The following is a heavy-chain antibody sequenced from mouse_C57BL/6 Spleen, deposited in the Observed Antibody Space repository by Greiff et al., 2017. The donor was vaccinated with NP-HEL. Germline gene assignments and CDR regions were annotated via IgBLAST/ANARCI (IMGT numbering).Heavy chain of an antibody. CDR1: GYSITSGYY. CDR3: AREGDYGSSYDWYFDV. D-gene: IGHD1-1*01. V-gene: IGHV3-6*01. Sequence: EVQLVESGPGLVKPSQSLSLTCSVTGYSITSGYYWNWIRQFPGNKLEWMGYISYDGSNNYNPSLKNRISITRDTSKNQFFLKLNSVTTEDTATYYCAREGDYGSSYDWYFDVWGTGTTVTVSS. J-gene: IGHJ1*03. CDR2: ISYDGSN.